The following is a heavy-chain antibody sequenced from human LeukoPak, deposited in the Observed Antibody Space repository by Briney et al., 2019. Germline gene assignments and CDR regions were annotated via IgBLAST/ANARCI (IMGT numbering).Heavy chain of an antibody. V-gene: IGHV1-18*01. CDR3: AREGALRFLEWFHYYYGMDV. J-gene: IGHJ6*02. CDR2: ISAYNGNT. Sequence: GASVKVSCKASGYTFTSYGISWVRQAPGQGLEWMGWISAYNGNTNYAQKLQGRVTMTTDTSTSTAYMELRSLRSDDTAVYYCAREGALRFLEWFHYYYGMDVWGQGTTVTVSS. CDR1: GYTFTSYG. D-gene: IGHD3-3*01.